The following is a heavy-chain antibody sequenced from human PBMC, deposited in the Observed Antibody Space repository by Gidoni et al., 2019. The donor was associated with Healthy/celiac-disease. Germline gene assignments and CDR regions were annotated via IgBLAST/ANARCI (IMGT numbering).Heavy chain of an antibody. Sequence: MGWISAYNGNTNYAQKLQGRVTMTTDTSTSTAYMELRSLRSDDTAVYYCARDVAMVRPRYFDYWGQGTLVTVSS. CDR2: ISAYNGNT. V-gene: IGHV1-18*01. J-gene: IGHJ4*02. CDR3: ARDVAMVRPRYFDY. D-gene: IGHD3-10*01.